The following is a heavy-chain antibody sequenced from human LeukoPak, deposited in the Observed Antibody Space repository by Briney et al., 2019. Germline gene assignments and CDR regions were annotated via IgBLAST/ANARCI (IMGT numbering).Heavy chain of an antibody. V-gene: IGHV1-8*01. CDR2: MNPNSGNT. CDR3: ARGRGSRSFDY. J-gene: IGHJ4*02. CDR1: GYTFTNYD. Sequence: ASVKASCKASGYTFTNYDVNWVRQASGQGLEWMGWMNPNSGNTGYAQNFQGRVTMTRDTSIRTAYMELSSLGSEDTAVYYCARGRGSRSFDYWGQGTLVTVSS.